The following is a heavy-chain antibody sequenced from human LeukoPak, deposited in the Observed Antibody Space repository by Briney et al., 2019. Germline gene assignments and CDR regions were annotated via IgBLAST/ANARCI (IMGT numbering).Heavy chain of an antibody. J-gene: IGHJ4*02. CDR2: ISWNSGSI. CDR1: GFTFDDYA. D-gene: IGHD1-26*01. CDR3: AKDMGTGVGATLGLFDY. Sequence: GGSLRLSCAASGFTFDDYAMHWVRQAPGKGLEWVSGISWNSGSIGYADSVKGRFTISRDNAKNSLYLQMNSLRAEDTALYYCAKDMGTGVGATLGLFDYWGQGTLVTVSS. V-gene: IGHV3-9*01.